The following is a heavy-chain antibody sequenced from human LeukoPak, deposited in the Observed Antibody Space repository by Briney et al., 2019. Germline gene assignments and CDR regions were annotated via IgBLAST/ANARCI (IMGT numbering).Heavy chain of an antibody. CDR2: ISSSGTTI. J-gene: IGHJ4*02. CDR1: GFTFSDYY. Sequence: GGSLRLSCAASGFTFSDYYMSWLRQAPGKGLEWVSYISSSGTTIYYADSVKGRFTISRDNAKNSLYLQMNSLRAEDTAVYYCARDSGPEYSSSWYGYWGQGTLVTVSS. D-gene: IGHD6-13*01. CDR3: ARDSGPEYSSSWYGY. V-gene: IGHV3-11*04.